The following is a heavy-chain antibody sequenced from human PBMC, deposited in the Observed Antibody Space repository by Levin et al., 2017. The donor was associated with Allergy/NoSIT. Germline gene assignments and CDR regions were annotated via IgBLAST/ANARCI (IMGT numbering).Heavy chain of an antibody. CDR3: VRGPPTGYGYTHDQ. J-gene: IGHJ5*02. CDR1: GGSISGYY. D-gene: IGHD5-18*01. V-gene: IGHV4-59*01. Sequence: KPSETLSLTCTVSGGSISGYYWSWIRQPPGKGLEWIGYVSNTGSTNYNPSLKSRVTISGDTSKNRFSLRLSSVTAADTAVYYCVRGPPTGYGYTHDQWGQGTLVTVSS. CDR2: VSNTGST.